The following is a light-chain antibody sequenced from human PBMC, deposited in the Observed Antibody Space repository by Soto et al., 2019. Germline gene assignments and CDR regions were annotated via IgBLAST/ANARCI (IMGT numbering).Light chain of an antibody. Sequence: QSVLTQPASVSGSPGQSITISCTGTSSDVGGYNYVSWYQQHPGKAPKLMIYDVSNRPSGVSNRFSGSKSGNTASLTISGLQAEEEVYYYSSSYTSSSTLGYVFGTGTNV. CDR3: SSYTSSSTLGYV. V-gene: IGLV2-14*01. CDR2: DVS. J-gene: IGLJ1*01. CDR1: SSDVGGYNY.